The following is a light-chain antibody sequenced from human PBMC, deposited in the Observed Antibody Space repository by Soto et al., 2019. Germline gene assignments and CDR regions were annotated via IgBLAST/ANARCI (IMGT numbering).Light chain of an antibody. J-gene: IGLJ2*01. CDR1: SSDVGSYNR. Sequence: QSALTQPPSVSGSPGQSVTISCTRTSSDVGSYNRVSWYQQPPGTAPKLMIYEVSNWPSGVPDRFSGSKSGNTASLTISGLQAEDEADYYCTSYTGSSTFVVFGGGTKLTVL. V-gene: IGLV2-18*02. CDR2: EVS. CDR3: TSYTGSSTFVV.